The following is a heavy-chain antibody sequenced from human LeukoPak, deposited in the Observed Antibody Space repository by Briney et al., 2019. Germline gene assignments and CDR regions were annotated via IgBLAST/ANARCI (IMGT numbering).Heavy chain of an antibody. J-gene: IGHJ4*02. Sequence: SETLSLTCGVYDGSFSGYYWSWIRQPPGKGLEWIGEINHSGSTNYNPSLKSRVTISVDTSKNQFSLKLSSVTAADTAVYYCASNSFDYYGSGSYSVDYWGQGTLVTVSS. V-gene: IGHV4-34*01. CDR3: ASNSFDYYGSGSYSVDY. CDR1: DGSFSGYY. D-gene: IGHD3-10*01. CDR2: INHSGST.